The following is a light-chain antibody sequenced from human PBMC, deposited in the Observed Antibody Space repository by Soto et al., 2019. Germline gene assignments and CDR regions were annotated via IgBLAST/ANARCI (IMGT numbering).Light chain of an antibody. CDR1: QSISSY. V-gene: IGKV1-39*01. CDR3: QQSYSTPLT. J-gene: IGKJ4*01. Sequence: DIQMTQSPSSLSASVGDRVTITCRASQSISSYLNWYQQKPGKAPKLLIYAASSLQSGVPSRFSGSGSGTDFTLSIIRLQPEDFATYYCQQSYSTPLTFGGGTKLEIK. CDR2: AAS.